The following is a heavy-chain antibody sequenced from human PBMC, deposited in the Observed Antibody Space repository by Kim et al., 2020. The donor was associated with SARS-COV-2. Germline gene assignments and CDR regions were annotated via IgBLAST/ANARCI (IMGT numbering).Heavy chain of an antibody. CDR3: ARGKVAVAGTGYSGALNYFDS. CDR2: TIHRESA. D-gene: IGHD6-19*01. V-gene: IGHV4-34*01. J-gene: IGHJ4*02. CDR1: GGSFGTYF. Sequence: SETLSLSCSVYGGSFGTYFWSWIRQSPGKGLELIGHTIHRESANHNPSLRSRVTISIDTSKKLFSLNLRSVTAAKTAIYFFARGKVAVAGTGYSGALNYFDSWGKGTLVTVSS.